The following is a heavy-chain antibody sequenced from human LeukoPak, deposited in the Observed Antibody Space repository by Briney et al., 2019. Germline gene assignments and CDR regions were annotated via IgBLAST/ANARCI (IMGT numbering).Heavy chain of an antibody. CDR2: ISSSGSTI. Sequence: PGGSLRLSCAASGFTFSSYEMNWARQAPGKGLEWVSYISSSGSTIYYADSVKGRFTISRDNAKNSLYLQMNSLRAEDTAVYYCARDRDFIFDYWGQGTLVTVSS. CDR3: ARDRDFIFDY. V-gene: IGHV3-48*03. D-gene: IGHD3/OR15-3a*01. J-gene: IGHJ4*02. CDR1: GFTFSSYE.